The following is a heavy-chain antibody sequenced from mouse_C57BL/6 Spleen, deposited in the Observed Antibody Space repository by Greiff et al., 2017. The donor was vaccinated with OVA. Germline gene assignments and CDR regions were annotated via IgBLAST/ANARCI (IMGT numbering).Heavy chain of an antibody. V-gene: IGHV5-17*01. CDR1: GFTFSDYG. Sequence: EVHLVESGGGLVKPGGSLKLSCAASGFTFSDYGMHWVRQAPEKGLEWVAYISSGSSTIYYADTVKGRFTISRDNAKNTLFLHMTSLRSEDTAMYYCARKREYGNYYAMDYWGQGTSVTVSS. J-gene: IGHJ4*01. CDR3: ARKREYGNYYAMDY. D-gene: IGHD2-1*01. CDR2: ISSGSSTI.